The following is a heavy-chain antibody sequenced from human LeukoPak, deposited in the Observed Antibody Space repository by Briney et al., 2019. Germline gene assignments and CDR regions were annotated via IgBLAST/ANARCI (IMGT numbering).Heavy chain of an antibody. CDR3: ARGPSVIWFGELMFSPTYYYYYMDV. CDR1: GYTFTSYY. D-gene: IGHD3-10*01. CDR2: MNPNSGNT. J-gene: IGHJ6*03. V-gene: IGHV1-8*02. Sequence: GASVKVSCKASGYTFTSYYMHWVRQAPGQGLEWMGWMNPNSGNTGYAQNFQGRVTMTRNTSINTAYMELSSLRSEDTAVYYCARGPSVIWFGELMFSPTYYYYYMDVWGKGTTVTISS.